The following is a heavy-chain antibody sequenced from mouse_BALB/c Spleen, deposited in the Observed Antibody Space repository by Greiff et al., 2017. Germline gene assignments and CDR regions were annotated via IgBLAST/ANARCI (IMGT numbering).Heavy chain of an antibody. CDR2: ISTYYGDA. CDR1: GYTFTDYA. D-gene: IGHD1-1*01. Sequence: VMLVESGAELVRPGVSVKISCKGSGYTFTDYAMHWVKQSHAKSLEWIGVISTYYGDASYNQKFKGKATMTVDKSSSTAYMELARLTSEDSAIYYCARPYYYGSSPYAMDYWGQGTSVTVSS. J-gene: IGHJ4*01. V-gene: IGHV1S137*01. CDR3: ARPYYYGSSPYAMDY.